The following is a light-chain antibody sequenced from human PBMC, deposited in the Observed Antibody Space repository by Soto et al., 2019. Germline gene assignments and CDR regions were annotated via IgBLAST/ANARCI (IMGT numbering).Light chain of an antibody. V-gene: IGLV2-14*01. CDR2: GVS. Sequence: QSVLTQPAYVSGSPGQSITISCTGTSSDVGGYNHVSWYQQHPGKAPKFMIYGVSNRPSGVSNRFSGSKSGNTASLTISGLRAEDEADYYCTSYTSSSTYVFGTGTKVTVL. CDR1: SSDVGGYNH. CDR3: TSYTSSSTYV. J-gene: IGLJ1*01.